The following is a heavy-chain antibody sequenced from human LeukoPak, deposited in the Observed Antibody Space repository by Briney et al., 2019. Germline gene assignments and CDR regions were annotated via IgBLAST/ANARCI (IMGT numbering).Heavy chain of an antibody. Sequence: ASAKVSCKASGYTFTSYGISWVRQAPGQGLEWMGWISAYNGNTNYAQKLRGRVTMTTDTSTSTAYMELRSLRSDDTAVYYCARDGSKIAVAGSIDYWGQGTLVTVSS. CDR1: GYTFTSYG. CDR2: ISAYNGNT. J-gene: IGHJ4*02. D-gene: IGHD6-19*01. CDR3: ARDGSKIAVAGSIDY. V-gene: IGHV1-18*04.